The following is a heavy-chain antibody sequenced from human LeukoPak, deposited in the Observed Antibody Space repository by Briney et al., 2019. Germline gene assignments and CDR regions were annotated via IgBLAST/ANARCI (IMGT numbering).Heavy chain of an antibody. J-gene: IGHJ4*02. CDR1: GGSISSYY. CDR2: IYYSGST. CDR3: ASGEYQLLIDY. Sequence: PSETLSLTCTVSGGSISSYYWSWIRQPPGKGLEWIGYIYYSGSTNYNPSLKSRVTISVDTSKNQFSLKLSSVTAADTAVYYCASGEYQLLIDYWGQGTLVTVSS. V-gene: IGHV4-59*08. D-gene: IGHD2-2*01.